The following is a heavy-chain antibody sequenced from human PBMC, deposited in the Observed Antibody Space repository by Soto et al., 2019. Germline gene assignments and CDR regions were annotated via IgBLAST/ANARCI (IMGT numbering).Heavy chain of an antibody. CDR2: ISGSGDNT. CDR1: AFTFRNYG. Sequence: EVQLLESGGGLVQPGGSLRLSCAASAFTFRNYGMNWFRKAPGQGLEWVSAISGSGDNTYYADSVKGRFTISRDNSKNILYLQMTSLRAEDTDVYDCAKEPGHRGPYDYWGQGTLVTVSS. D-gene: IGHD3-10*01. V-gene: IGHV3-23*01. J-gene: IGHJ4*02. CDR3: AKEPGHRGPYDY.